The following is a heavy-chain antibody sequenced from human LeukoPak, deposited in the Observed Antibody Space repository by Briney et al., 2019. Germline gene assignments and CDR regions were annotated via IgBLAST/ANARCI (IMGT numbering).Heavy chain of an antibody. D-gene: IGHD3-22*01. CDR2: ISTYNGHT. CDR3: ARDRGDDTVSYFDY. Sequence: ASVKVSCKASGYTFTSYGISWVRQAPGQGLEWMGWISTYNGHTNYARKVQGRVTMTTDTSTSTAYMELSGLRSADTAMYYCARDRGDDTVSYFDYWGQGTLVTVSS. J-gene: IGHJ4*02. CDR1: GYTFTSYG. V-gene: IGHV1-18*01.